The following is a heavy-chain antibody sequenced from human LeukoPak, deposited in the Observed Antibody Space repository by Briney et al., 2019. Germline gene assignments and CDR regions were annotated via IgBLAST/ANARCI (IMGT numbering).Heavy chain of an antibody. CDR1: GGSISSSSYY. J-gene: IGHJ6*03. CDR3: ARGHYYGSGSSISYYMDV. CDR2: IYYSGST. D-gene: IGHD3-10*01. V-gene: IGHV4-39*07. Sequence: SETLSLTCTVSGGSISSSSYYWGWIRQPPGKGLEWIGSIYYSGSTNYNPSLKSRVTISVDTSKNQFSLKLSSVTAADTAVYYCARGHYYGSGSSISYYMDVWGKGTTVTVSS.